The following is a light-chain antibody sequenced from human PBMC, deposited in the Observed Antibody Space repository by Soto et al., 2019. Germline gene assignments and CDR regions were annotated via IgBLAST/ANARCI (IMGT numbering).Light chain of an antibody. Sequence: EIVLTQSPATLSSSPGERDTLSCRASQSVGTFLAWYQQKPGQAPRLLIYGASKRATGIPARFSGSGSETDFTLTSSSQKPEDFAVNYCQQRSNWPQLTFGGGTKVVI. V-gene: IGKV3-11*01. CDR1: QSVGTF. CDR2: GAS. J-gene: IGKJ4*01. CDR3: QQRSNWPQLT.